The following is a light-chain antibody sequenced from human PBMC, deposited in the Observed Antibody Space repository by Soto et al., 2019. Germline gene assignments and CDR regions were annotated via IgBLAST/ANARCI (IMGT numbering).Light chain of an antibody. CDR3: AAFDDSLNARWV. CDR1: SSNIGSNT. J-gene: IGLJ3*02. Sequence: QSVLTQPPSASGTPGQRVTISCSGSSSNIGSNTVNWYQQLPGTAPKLLIYSNNQRPSGVPDRFSGSKSGTSASLAISGLQSEDEADYFCAAFDDSLNARWVFGGAPQLAV. CDR2: SNN. V-gene: IGLV1-44*01.